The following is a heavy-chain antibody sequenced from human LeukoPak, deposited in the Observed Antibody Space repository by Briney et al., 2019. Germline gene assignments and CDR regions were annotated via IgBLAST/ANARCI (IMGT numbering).Heavy chain of an antibody. Sequence: GGSLRPSCAASGFAFSSFAMGWVRQSPGKGLEWLSTINGGGNTTFYADSVKGRFTISRDNSKNTLYLHMDSLRPDDTAIYYCTKELHVAVAVADYYYFYMDVWGKGTAVTVSS. V-gene: IGHV3-23*01. CDR2: INGGGNTT. D-gene: IGHD6-19*01. CDR3: TKELHVAVAVADYYYFYMDV. CDR1: GFAFSSFA. J-gene: IGHJ6*03.